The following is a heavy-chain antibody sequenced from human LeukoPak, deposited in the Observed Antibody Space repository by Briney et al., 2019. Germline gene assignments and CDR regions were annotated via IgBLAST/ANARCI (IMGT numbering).Heavy chain of an antibody. D-gene: IGHD3-9*01. Sequence: GGSLRLSCAASGFTFDDYAMHWVRQAPGKGLEWVSGISWNSGSIGYADSVKGRFTISRDNAKNSLYLQMSSLRAEDTAVYYCARVHFDWLSSSHDAFDIWGQGTMVTVSS. CDR1: GFTFDDYA. J-gene: IGHJ3*02. CDR3: ARVHFDWLSSSHDAFDI. V-gene: IGHV3-9*01. CDR2: ISWNSGSI.